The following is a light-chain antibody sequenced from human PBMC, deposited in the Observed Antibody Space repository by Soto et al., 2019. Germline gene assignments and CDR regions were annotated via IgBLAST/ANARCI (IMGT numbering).Light chain of an antibody. Sequence: EIVMRQSPATLSVSPGERATLSCRASQSVSSKLAWYQQRPGQAPRLLIYGASTRATGIPARFSGSGSGTEFTLTISSLQSEDFAVYHCQQHDNWPPWTCGQGSNVDI. V-gene: IGKV3-15*01. CDR1: QSVSSK. CDR3: QQHDNWPPWT. CDR2: GAS. J-gene: IGKJ1*01.